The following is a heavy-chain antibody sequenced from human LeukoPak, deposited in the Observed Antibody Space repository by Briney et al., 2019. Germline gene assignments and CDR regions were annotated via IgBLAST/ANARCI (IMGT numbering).Heavy chain of an antibody. Sequence: GGSLRLSCAASGFTFSNYWMHWVRQAPGKGLVWVSRINSDGRSTNYADSVKGRFTISRDNSKNSLYLQMNSLRAEDTALYYCAKAARFSMPYYYYYMDVWGKGTTVTVSS. CDR1: GFTFSNYW. J-gene: IGHJ6*03. CDR2: INSDGRST. CDR3: AKAARFSMPYYYYYMDV. D-gene: IGHD2/OR15-2a*01. V-gene: IGHV3-74*01.